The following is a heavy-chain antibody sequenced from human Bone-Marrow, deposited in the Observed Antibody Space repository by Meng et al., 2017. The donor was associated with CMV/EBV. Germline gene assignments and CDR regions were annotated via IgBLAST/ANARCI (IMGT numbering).Heavy chain of an antibody. D-gene: IGHD1-26*01. V-gene: IGHV1-2*02. J-gene: IGHJ5*02. CDR3: ARDASWERDFQNWFDP. CDR1: GYTFTGYY. CDR2: INPNSGGT. Sequence: ASVKVSCKASGYTFTGYYMHWVRQAPGQGLEWMGWINPNSGGTNYAQKFQGRVTMTRDTSISTAYMELRSLRSDDTAVYYCARDASWERDFQNWFDPWGQGTLVTVSS.